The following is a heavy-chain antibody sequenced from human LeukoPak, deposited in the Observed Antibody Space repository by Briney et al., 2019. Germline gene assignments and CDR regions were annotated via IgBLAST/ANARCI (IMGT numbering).Heavy chain of an antibody. CDR1: GFTFTSYR. Sequence: PGGSLRLSCAASGFTFTSYRINWVRQAPGEGLEWVANIKQDGSDTYYVDSVKGRFTISRDNAKNSLYLDMNGLRVDDTAVYHCARGSRYYGMDVWGQGTTVTVSS. CDR2: IKQDGSDT. CDR3: ARGSRYYGMDV. V-gene: IGHV3-7*01. J-gene: IGHJ6*02.